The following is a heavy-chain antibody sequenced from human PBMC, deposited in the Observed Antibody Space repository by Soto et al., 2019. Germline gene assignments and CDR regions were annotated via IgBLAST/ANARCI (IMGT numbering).Heavy chain of an antibody. CDR3: ARFKGHSLDY. J-gene: IGHJ4*02. D-gene: IGHD3-3*02. CDR1: GFTFSSYS. Sequence: EVQLVESGGGLVKPGGSLRLSCAASGFTFSSYSMNWVRQAPGKGLEWVSSVSSSSSYIYYADSVKGRFTISRDNAKNSLYLQMNSLRAEDTAVYYCARFKGHSLDYWGQGTLVTVSS. CDR2: VSSSSSYI. V-gene: IGHV3-21*01.